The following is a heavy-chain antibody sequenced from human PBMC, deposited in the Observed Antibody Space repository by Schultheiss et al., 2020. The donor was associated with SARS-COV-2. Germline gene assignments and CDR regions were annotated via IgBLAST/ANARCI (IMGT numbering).Heavy chain of an antibody. CDR2: ISDSGATM. CDR1: GFTFSTYA. Sequence: SCAASGFTFSTYAMSWVRQAPGKGLEWVSDISDSGATMYYADSVKGRFTVSRDNSKNTLYLQMNSLRAEDTAVYYCAKGITTRRFYYDMDVWGQGTTVTVSS. CDR3: AKGITTRRFYYDMDV. J-gene: IGHJ6*02. D-gene: IGHD1-1*01. V-gene: IGHV3-23*01.